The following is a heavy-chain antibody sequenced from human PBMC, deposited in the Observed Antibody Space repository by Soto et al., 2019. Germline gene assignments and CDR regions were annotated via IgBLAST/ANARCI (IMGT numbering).Heavy chain of an antibody. Sequence: EVQLLESGGGLVQPGGSLRLSCAPSGFTFSTYAKSWVRQAPGKGLEWVSAISGTGGGTYYSDSVKGRFTISRDNSKNTLYLQMNSLRAEDTAVYYCAKRYSGSQLYLDYWGQGTLVTVSS. J-gene: IGHJ4*02. CDR1: GFTFSTYA. CDR2: ISGTGGGT. V-gene: IGHV3-23*01. D-gene: IGHD1-26*01. CDR3: AKRYSGSQLYLDY.